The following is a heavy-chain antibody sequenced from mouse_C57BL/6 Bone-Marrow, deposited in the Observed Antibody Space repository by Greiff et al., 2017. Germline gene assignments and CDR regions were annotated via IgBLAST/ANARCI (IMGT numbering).Heavy chain of an antibody. CDR3: ARGYYGSDWYFDV. V-gene: IGHV1-61*01. CDR2: IYPSDSET. CDR1: GYTFTSYW. J-gene: IGHJ1*03. Sequence: QVQLKQPGAELVRPGSSVKLSCKASGYTFTSYWMDWVKQRPGQGLEWIGNIYPSDSETHYNQKFKDKATLTVDKSSSTAYMQLSSLTSEDSAVYYCARGYYGSDWYFDVWGTGTTVTVSS. D-gene: IGHD1-1*01.